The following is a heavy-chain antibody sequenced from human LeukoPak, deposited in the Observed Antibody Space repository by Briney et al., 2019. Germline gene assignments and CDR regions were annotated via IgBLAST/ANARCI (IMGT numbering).Heavy chain of an antibody. CDR2: IRSDGSNT. CDR3: AIIPLGGRFDY. CDR1: GSTFSSYG. V-gene: IGHV3-30*02. D-gene: IGHD3-10*01. Sequence: GGSLRLSCAASGSTFSSYGIHWVRQAPGKGLEWVAFIRSDGSNTYYGDSVKGRFTISRDNSKKILHLQMNSLRPGDTALYYCAIIPLGGRFDYWGQGTLVIVSS. J-gene: IGHJ4*02.